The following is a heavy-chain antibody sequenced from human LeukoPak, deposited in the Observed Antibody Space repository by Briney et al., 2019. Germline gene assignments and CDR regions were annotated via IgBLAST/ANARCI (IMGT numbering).Heavy chain of an antibody. Sequence: GGSLRLSCAASGFTFSSDSMNWVRQAPGKGLEGVSSISSSSSYIYYADSVKGRFTISRDNAKNSLYLQMNSVRAEDTAVYYCAREAASSVSREVDYWGQGTLVTVSS. CDR1: GFTFSSDS. CDR2: ISSSSSYI. D-gene: IGHD3-22*01. V-gene: IGHV3-21*01. CDR3: AREAASSVSREVDY. J-gene: IGHJ4*02.